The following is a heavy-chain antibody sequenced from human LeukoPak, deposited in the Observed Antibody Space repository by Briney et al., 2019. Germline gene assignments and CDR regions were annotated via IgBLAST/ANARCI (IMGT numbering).Heavy chain of an antibody. D-gene: IGHD6-19*01. J-gene: IGHJ4*02. V-gene: IGHV3-9*01. CDR3: AKGGYSSGWYGDH. CDR2: ISWNSGTV. CDR1: GFTFDDYG. Sequence: GRSLRLSCAASGFTFDDYGMHWVRQAPGKGLEWVSGISWNSGTVVYADSVGGRFTISRDNAKNSVYLQMNSLKAEDTALYYCAKGGYSSGWYGDHWGQGTLVTVSS.